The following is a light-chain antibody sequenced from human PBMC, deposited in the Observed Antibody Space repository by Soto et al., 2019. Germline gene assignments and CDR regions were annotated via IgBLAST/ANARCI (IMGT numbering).Light chain of an antibody. CDR1: QDISNY. V-gene: IGKV1-16*01. J-gene: IGKJ1*01. CDR2: VAS. CDR3: QQYNTYPLT. Sequence: DIPMTQSPSSLSASVGDRVTITCRASQDISNYLAWFQQQPGKAPRSLIYVASTLQSGVPSRFSGSGSGKDFTLTISSLQPEDFATYFCQQYNTYPLTFGQGTKVDIK.